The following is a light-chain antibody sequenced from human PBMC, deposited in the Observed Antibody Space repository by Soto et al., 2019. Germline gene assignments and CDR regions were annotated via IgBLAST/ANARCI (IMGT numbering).Light chain of an antibody. Sequence: DIQMTQSPSSLSASVGDRVTITCRASQNINSNLNWYQQKPGKAPMLLIYGASILQSGVPSRFGGSGSGTDFTLTISSLQPEDFATYYCHLYNTYSPTLGQGTKLEI. J-gene: IGKJ2*01. CDR2: GAS. V-gene: IGKV1-39*01. CDR3: HLYNTYSPT. CDR1: QNINSN.